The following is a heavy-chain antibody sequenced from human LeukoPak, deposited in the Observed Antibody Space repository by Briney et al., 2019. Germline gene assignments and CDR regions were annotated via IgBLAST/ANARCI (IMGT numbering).Heavy chain of an antibody. V-gene: IGHV4-59*10. J-gene: IGHJ6*02. CDR1: GGSFSGYY. Sequence: PSETLSLTCAVYGGSFSGYYWSWIRQPAGKGLEWIGRIYTSGSTNYNPSLKSRVTMSVDTSKNQFSLKLSSVTAADTAVYYCARGGLDIVVVPAADHYYYYGMDVWGQGTTVTVSS. D-gene: IGHD2-2*03. CDR3: ARGGLDIVVVPAADHYYYYGMDV. CDR2: IYTSGST.